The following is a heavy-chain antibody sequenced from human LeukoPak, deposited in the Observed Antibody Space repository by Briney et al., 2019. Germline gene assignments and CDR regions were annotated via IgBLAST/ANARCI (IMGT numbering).Heavy chain of an antibody. Sequence: ASVKVSCKASGYTFTSYGISWVRQAPGQGLEWMGWISAYNGNTNYAQKLQGRVTMTTDTSTSTAYMELRSLRSDDTAVYYCARVRRSYDILTGYYYFDYWGQGTLVTVSS. J-gene: IGHJ4*02. V-gene: IGHV1-18*01. D-gene: IGHD3-9*01. CDR1: GYTFTSYG. CDR2: ISAYNGNT. CDR3: ARVRRSYDILTGYYYFDY.